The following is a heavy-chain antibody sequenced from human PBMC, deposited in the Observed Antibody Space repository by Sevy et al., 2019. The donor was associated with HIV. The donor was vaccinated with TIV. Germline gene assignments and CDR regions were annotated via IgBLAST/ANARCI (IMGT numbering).Heavy chain of an antibody. CDR1: GGSISSGGYY. Sequence: SETLSLTCTVSGGSISSGGYYWSWIRQHPGKGLEWIAYIYSSGSTYYNPSLKSRLSTSADTSKNQFSLTLSSVTAADTAVYYCARGGYNFWSGHPFDPWGQGTLVTVSS. D-gene: IGHD3-3*01. J-gene: IGHJ5*02. CDR2: IYSSGST. CDR3: ARGGYNFWSGHPFDP. V-gene: IGHV4-31*03.